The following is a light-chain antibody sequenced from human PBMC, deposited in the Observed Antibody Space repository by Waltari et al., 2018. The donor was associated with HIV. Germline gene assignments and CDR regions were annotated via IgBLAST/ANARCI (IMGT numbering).Light chain of an antibody. CDR1: SLRSYY. Sequence: SSELTQDPAVSVALGQTVRITCQGDSLRSYYASWYQQKPGQAPVLVIYGKNNRPPGIPYRFSGYSSGNTASLTITGAQAEDEADYYCNSRDSSGNHLGVFGGGTKLTVL. V-gene: IGLV3-19*01. CDR2: GKN. J-gene: IGLJ2*01. CDR3: NSRDSSGNHLGV.